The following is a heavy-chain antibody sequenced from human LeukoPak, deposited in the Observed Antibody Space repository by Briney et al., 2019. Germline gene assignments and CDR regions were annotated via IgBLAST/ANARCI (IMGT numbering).Heavy chain of an antibody. CDR3: ARDFLMVTAGYFAL. J-gene: IGHJ2*01. CDR1: GFTFSNYY. CDR2: ISSSGSTI. D-gene: IGHD5-18*01. Sequence: SGGSLRLSCAASGFTFSNYYMSWIRQAPGKGLEWVSYISSSGSTIYYADSVKGRFTISRDNAKNSLYLQMNSLRAEDTAVYYCARDFLMVTAGYFALWGRGTLVTVSS. V-gene: IGHV3-11*04.